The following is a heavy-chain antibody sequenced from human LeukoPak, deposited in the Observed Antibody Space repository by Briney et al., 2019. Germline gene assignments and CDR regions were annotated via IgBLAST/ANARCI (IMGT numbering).Heavy chain of an antibody. CDR3: ARNTGYDAFDI. J-gene: IGHJ3*02. CDR2: IHYREST. Sequence: PSETLSLTCTVSGGSLSSFYWSWIRLPPGKGLEWIGYIHYRESTSHNPPLKSRVTISEDTSKNQFSVKLSSVTAADTAVYYCARNTGYDAFDIWGQGTMVTVSS. V-gene: IGHV4-59*01. D-gene: IGHD1-14*01. CDR1: GGSLSSFY.